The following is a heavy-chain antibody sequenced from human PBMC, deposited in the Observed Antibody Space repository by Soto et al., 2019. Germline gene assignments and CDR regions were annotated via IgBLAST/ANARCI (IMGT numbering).Heavy chain of an antibody. Sequence: PGESLKISCKGSGYSFTSYWIGWVRQVPGKGLEWMGIIYPGDSDTRYSPSFQGQVTISADKSISTAYLQWSTLKASDTAMYYCARSAYYYDSSGYFVDYWGQGTLVTVSS. D-gene: IGHD3-22*01. CDR2: IYPGDSDT. J-gene: IGHJ4*02. V-gene: IGHV5-51*01. CDR1: GYSFTSYW. CDR3: ARSAYYYDSSGYFVDY.